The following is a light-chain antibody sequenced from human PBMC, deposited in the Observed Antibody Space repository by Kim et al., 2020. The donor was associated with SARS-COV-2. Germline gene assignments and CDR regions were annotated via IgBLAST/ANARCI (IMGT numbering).Light chain of an antibody. Sequence: SVSPGEKATLSCRASQLISNNLAWFQQKPCQVPRLLMYGATTRVAGVPDRFSGSWSGTEFTLTISGLQSEDFAVYYCLQYNDWPHTFGQGTKLEI. CDR3: LQYNDWPHT. V-gene: IGKV3-15*01. J-gene: IGKJ2*01. CDR1: QLISNN. CDR2: GAT.